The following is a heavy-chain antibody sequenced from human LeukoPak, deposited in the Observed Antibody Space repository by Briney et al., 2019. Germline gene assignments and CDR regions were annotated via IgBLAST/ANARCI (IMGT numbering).Heavy chain of an antibody. D-gene: IGHD2-15*01. CDR1: GGSTSSYY. Sequence: SETLSLTCTVSGGSTSSYYWSWIRQPPGKGLEWIGYIYYSGSTNYNPSLESRVTMSVDTSKNQFSLKLSSVTAADTAVYYCARGYCSGGTCYYDAFDIWGQGTMVTVSS. CDR3: ARGYCSGGTCYYDAFDI. J-gene: IGHJ3*02. CDR2: IYYSGST. V-gene: IGHV4-59*01.